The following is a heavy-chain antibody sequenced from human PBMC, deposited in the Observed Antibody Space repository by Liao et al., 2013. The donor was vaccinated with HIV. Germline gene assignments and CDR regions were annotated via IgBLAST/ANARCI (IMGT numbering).Heavy chain of an antibody. CDR1: GGSISSNSYY. Sequence: QLQLQESGPGLVKPSETLSLTCTVSGGSISSNSYYWGWIRQPPGKGLEWIGSVYYRGSTYHNPSLKSRVTISVDTSKNHFSLKLSSVTAADTAVYYCVRGSNDFWSGHRGTAFDIWGQGTMVTVSS. CDR3: VRGSNDFWSGHRGTAFDI. V-gene: IGHV4-39*07. J-gene: IGHJ3*02. D-gene: IGHD3-3*01. CDR2: VYYRGST.